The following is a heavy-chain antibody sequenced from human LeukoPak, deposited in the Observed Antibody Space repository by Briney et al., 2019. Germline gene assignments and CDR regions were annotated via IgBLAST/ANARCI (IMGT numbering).Heavy chain of an antibody. Sequence: SVKVSCKASGGTFSSYAISWVRQAPGQGLEWMGRIIPILGIANYAQKFQGRVTITADKSTSTAYMELSGLRSEDTAVYYCATGLWFGELSPFDPWGQGTLVTVSS. CDR1: GGTFSSYA. CDR3: ATGLWFGELSPFDP. J-gene: IGHJ5*02. V-gene: IGHV1-69*04. CDR2: IIPILGIA. D-gene: IGHD3-10*01.